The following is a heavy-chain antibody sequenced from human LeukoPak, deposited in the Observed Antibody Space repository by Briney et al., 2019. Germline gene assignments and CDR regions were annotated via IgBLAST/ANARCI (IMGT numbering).Heavy chain of an antibody. CDR3: AKDSYSKGDY. D-gene: IGHD5-18*01. CDR2: IKNDGTVK. V-gene: IGHV3-7*01. J-gene: IGHJ4*02. Sequence: AGGSLTLSCAASGFTFSYHWVTWVRQAPGKGLEWVANIKNDGTVKNYVDSVKGRFTISRDNAKNSLYLRMNSLRAEDTGVYYCAKDSYSKGDYWGQGVLVTVSS. CDR1: GFTFSYHW.